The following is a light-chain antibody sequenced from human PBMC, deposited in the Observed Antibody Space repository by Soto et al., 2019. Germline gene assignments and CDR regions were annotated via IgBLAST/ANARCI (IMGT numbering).Light chain of an antibody. V-gene: IGLV2-14*01. J-gene: IGLJ1*01. Sequence: QSALTQPASVSGSLGQSITISCTRTGSDVGSYKYVSWYQQHPGKAPKLIIFEVSNRPSGVSDRFSGSKSGNTASLTISGLQAEDEADYYCSSYTSSSSLGVFGTGTKLTVL. CDR1: GSDVGSYKY. CDR2: EVS. CDR3: SSYTSSSSLGV.